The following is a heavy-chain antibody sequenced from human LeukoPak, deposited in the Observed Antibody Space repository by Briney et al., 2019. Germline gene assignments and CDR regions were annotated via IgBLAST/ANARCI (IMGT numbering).Heavy chain of an antibody. Sequence: GGSLRPSCAASGLTLSSYWMHWVRQAPGKGLVWVSRINSDGSSTRYADSVKGRFTISRDNAKNTLYLQMNSLRAEDTAVYYCAELTSMVEQYWGQGTLVTVSS. D-gene: IGHD3-10*01. CDR2: INSDGSST. CDR1: GLTLSSYW. V-gene: IGHV3-74*01. J-gene: IGHJ4*02. CDR3: AELTSMVEQY.